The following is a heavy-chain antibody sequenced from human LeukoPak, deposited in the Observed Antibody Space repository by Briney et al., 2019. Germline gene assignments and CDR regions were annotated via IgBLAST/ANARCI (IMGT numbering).Heavy chain of an antibody. V-gene: IGHV3-23*01. CDR1: GFTFSSYA. CDR3: AKDTSYHGY. J-gene: IGHJ4*02. D-gene: IGHD3-16*02. CDR2: IAGSSDAT. Sequence: GGSLRLSCAASGFTFSSYAMSWVRQAPGKGLEWVSGIAGSSDATYYADSVKGRFTISRDISRNTLYLQMNSLRADDTAVYFCAKDTSYHGYWGQGTLVTVSS.